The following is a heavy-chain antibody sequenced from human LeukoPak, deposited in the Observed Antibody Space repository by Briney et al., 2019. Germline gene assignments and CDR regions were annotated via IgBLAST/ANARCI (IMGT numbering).Heavy chain of an antibody. CDR1: GFTFNRCW. CDR2: INPDGRDT. D-gene: IGHD2-21*02. V-gene: IGHV3-7*01. CDR3: TSWGDTTAEYFQR. J-gene: IGHJ1*01. Sequence: GGSLILSCVVSGFTFNRCWMNWVRQAPGKGLEWVAHINPDGRDTYYVDSVKGRFTISRDNAQNSMYLQMNSLRVEDTAVYYCTSWGDTTAEYFQRWGQGTLVTVSS.